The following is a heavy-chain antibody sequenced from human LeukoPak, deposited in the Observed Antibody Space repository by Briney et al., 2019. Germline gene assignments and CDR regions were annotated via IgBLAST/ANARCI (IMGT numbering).Heavy chain of an antibody. V-gene: IGHV1-69*06. CDR1: GGTFSSYS. D-gene: IGHD4-11*01. CDR2: IIPIFDTA. Sequence: GASVKVSCKASGGTFSSYSISWVRQAPGQGLEWMGRIIPIFDTANYAQKFQGRVTITADKSTSTAYMDLSSLRSEDTAVYYCTRSYLDMTTVTAFHYGFDIWGQGTMVTVSS. J-gene: IGHJ3*02. CDR3: TRSYLDMTTVTAFHYGFDI.